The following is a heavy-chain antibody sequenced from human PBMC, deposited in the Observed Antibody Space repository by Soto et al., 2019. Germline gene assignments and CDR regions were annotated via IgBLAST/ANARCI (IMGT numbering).Heavy chain of an antibody. Sequence: PGGSLRLSCAASGFTFSNYWMHWVRQVPGEGLEWIARINDQGGSPSYADSVKGRFTISRDNVNNTLYLQMSSLRAEDTAVYYCAKDGRRWDLPADYWGQGALVTVSS. D-gene: IGHD1-26*01. J-gene: IGHJ4*02. CDR3: AKDGRRWDLPADY. CDR1: GFTFSNYW. V-gene: IGHV3-74*01. CDR2: INDQGGSP.